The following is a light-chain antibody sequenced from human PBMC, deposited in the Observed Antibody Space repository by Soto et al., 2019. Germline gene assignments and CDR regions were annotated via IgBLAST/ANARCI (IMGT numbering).Light chain of an antibody. CDR3: QHYNNWPLS. Sequence: EIVMTQSPATLSVSPGEGATLSCRASQSVSSNLAWYQQKPGQAPRLLIYGASTRATGIPVRFSGSGTGTEFTLTISSLQPEDFALYYCQHYNNWPLSFGGGTKVDIK. CDR1: QSVSSN. CDR2: GAS. V-gene: IGKV3-15*01. J-gene: IGKJ4*01.